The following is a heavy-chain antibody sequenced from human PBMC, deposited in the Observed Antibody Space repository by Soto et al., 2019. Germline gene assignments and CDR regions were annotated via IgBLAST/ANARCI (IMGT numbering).Heavy chain of an antibody. J-gene: IGHJ6*02. Sequence: QVQLVQSGAEVKKPGSSVKVSCKASGGTFSSYAISWVRQAPGQGREWMGGIIPIFGTANYAQKFQGRVTITADESTSTAYMELSSLRSEDTAVYYCARDRYSGSYRGWYYYYYGMDVWGQGTTVTVSS. CDR2: IIPIFGTA. D-gene: IGHD1-26*01. V-gene: IGHV1-69*01. CDR1: GGTFSSYA. CDR3: ARDRYSGSYRGWYYYYYGMDV.